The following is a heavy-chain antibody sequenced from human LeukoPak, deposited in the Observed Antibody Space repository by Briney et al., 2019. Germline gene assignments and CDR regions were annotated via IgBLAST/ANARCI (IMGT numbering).Heavy chain of an antibody. Sequence: GGSLRRSCAASGFTFSNAWMSWVGQAPGKGLEWVGRIKSKTDGGTTEYAARVKGRFTISRDDSKNTLYLQMNSLKTEDTAVYYCTTDARTPYSGYDPVGYWGQGTLVTVSS. CDR1: GFTFSNAW. D-gene: IGHD5-12*01. V-gene: IGHV3-15*01. J-gene: IGHJ4*02. CDR3: TTDARTPYSGYDPVGY. CDR2: IKSKTDGGTT.